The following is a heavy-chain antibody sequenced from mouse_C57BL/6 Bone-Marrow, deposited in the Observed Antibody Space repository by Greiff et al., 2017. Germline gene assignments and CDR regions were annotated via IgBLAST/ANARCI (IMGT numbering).Heavy chain of an antibody. Sequence: QVQLQQSGAELVRPGTSVKVSCKASGYAFTNYLIEWVKQRPGQGLEWIGVINPGSGGTNYNEKFKGKATLTADKSSSTAYMQLSSLPSEDSAVYFCARTLYYDLDYYAMDYWGQGTSVTVSS. CDR3: ARTLYYDLDYYAMDY. J-gene: IGHJ4*01. D-gene: IGHD2-4*01. CDR2: INPGSGGT. CDR1: GYAFTNYL. V-gene: IGHV1-54*01.